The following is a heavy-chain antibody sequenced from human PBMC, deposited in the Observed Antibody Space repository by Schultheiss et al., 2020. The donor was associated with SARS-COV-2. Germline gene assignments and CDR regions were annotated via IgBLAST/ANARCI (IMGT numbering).Heavy chain of an antibody. CDR1: GFTFSNYG. Sequence: GGSLRLSCAASGFTFSNYGMRWVRQAPGKGLQWVAVIFSDGNTKYYTDSVKGRFTISRDNSKNTLSLQMNSLTAEDTAVYYCATDAASSGWYLNWYFDLWGRGTLVTVSS. V-gene: IGHV3-30*03. CDR3: ATDAASSGWYLNWYFDL. J-gene: IGHJ2*01. D-gene: IGHD6-19*01. CDR2: IFSDGNTK.